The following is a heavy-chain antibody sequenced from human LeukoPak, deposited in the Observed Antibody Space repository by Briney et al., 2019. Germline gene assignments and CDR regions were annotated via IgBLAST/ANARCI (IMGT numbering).Heavy chain of an antibody. CDR3: VSFYETY. CDR2: INGDGSWT. D-gene: IGHD2-2*01. V-gene: IGHV3-74*01. J-gene: IGHJ4*02. CDR1: GNYW. Sequence: GGSLRLSCAASGNYWMHWARQAPGKGLVWVSHINGDGSWTTYADSVKGRFTISKDNAKNTVYLQMNNLRAEDTAVYYCVSFYETYWGRGTLVTVSS.